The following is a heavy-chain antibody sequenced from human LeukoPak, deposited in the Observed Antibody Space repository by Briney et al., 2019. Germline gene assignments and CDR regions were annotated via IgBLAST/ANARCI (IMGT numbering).Heavy chain of an antibody. CDR1: GGTFSNYT. J-gene: IGHJ3*02. CDR3: ARYLVIRGDAFDI. D-gene: IGHD3-16*02. Sequence: GSSVKVSCKASGGTFSNYTINWVRQAPGQRLEWMGRIIPIVGTANCAQNFQGRVTITADKSTSTAYMELSSLRFEDTAVYYCARYLVIRGDAFDIWGQGTMVTVSS. CDR2: IIPIVGTA. V-gene: IGHV1-69*08.